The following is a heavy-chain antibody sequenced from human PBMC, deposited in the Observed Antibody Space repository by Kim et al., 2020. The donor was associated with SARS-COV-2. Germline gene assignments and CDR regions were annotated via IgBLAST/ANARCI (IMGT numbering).Heavy chain of an antibody. V-gene: IGHV1-2*02. D-gene: IGHD5-18*01. CDR2: INPNSGGT. CDR3: ARDKQVDTAMDDY. J-gene: IGHJ4*02. Sequence: ASVKVSCKASGYTFTGYYMHWVRQAPGQGLEWMGWINPNSGGTNYAQKFQGRVTMTRDTSISTAYMELSRLRSDDTAVYYCARDKQVDTAMDDYWGQGTLVTVSS. CDR1: GYTFTGYY.